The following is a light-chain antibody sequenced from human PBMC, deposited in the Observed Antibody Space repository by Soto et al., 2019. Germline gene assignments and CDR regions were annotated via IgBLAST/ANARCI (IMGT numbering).Light chain of an antibody. CDR2: GAS. Sequence: EIVLTQSPGTLSLSPGERATLSCRASQSVSSSYLAWYQQKPGQAPRLLIYGASSRATGIPDRFSGSGSGTDFTLTSSRLEPEDFAVYYCQQFGTSLLTFGGGTKLEIK. CDR3: QQFGTSLLT. V-gene: IGKV3-20*01. J-gene: IGKJ4*01. CDR1: QSVSSSY.